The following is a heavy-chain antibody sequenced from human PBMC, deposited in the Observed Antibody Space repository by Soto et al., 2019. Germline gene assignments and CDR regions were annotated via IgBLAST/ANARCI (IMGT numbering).Heavy chain of an antibody. V-gene: IGHV3-66*01. D-gene: IGHD4-17*01. CDR1: GFTFSSYA. Sequence: GGSLRLSCAASGFTFSSYAMSWVRQAPGKGLEWVSVIYSGGSTYYADSVKGRFTISRDNSKNTLYLQMNSLRAEDTAVYYCARASVTDAFDIWGQGTMVTVSS. J-gene: IGHJ3*02. CDR2: IYSGGST. CDR3: ARASVTDAFDI.